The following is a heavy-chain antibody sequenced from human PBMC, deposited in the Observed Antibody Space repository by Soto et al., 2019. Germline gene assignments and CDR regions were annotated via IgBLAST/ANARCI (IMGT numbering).Heavy chain of an antibody. CDR1: GGSISSGGYS. J-gene: IGHJ5*02. V-gene: IGHV4-30-2*01. Sequence: PSETLSLTCAVSGGSISSGGYSWSWIRQPPGKGLEWIGYIYHSGSTYYNPSLKSRVTISVDRSKNQFSLKLSSVTAADTAVYYCARALYDDSSGYYPSGWFDPWGQGNLVTVSS. CDR2: IYHSGST. CDR3: ARALYDDSSGYYPSGWFDP. D-gene: IGHD3-22*01.